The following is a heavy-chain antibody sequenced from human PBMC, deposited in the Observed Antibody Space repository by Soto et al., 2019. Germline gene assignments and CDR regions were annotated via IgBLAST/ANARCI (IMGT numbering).Heavy chain of an antibody. V-gene: IGHV3-13*01. Sequence: EVQLVESWGDLIQPGGSLRLSCAASGFTFSSYDFHWVRQTTGKGLEWVSGIGKSGDTYYAGSVKGRFTMSRENAKNSLYLQMNSLRVGDNAVYYCTRGADGFDCWGQGTLVTVS. D-gene: IGHD3-16*01. CDR3: TRGADGFDC. CDR2: IGKSGDT. CDR1: GFTFSSYD. J-gene: IGHJ4*02.